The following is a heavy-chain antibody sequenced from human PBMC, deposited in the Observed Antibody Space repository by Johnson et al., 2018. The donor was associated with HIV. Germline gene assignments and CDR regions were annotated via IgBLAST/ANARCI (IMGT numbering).Heavy chain of an antibody. V-gene: IGHV3-30-3*01. CDR1: GFTFSSYA. D-gene: IGHD1-20*01. CDR2: ISYDGSNK. CDR3: AKDSMGFNWNQFEAFDI. J-gene: IGHJ3*02. Sequence: QVQLVESGGGVVRPGGSLRLSCAASGFTFSSYAMHWVRQAPGKGLEWVAVISYDGSNKYYADSVKGRFTISRDNSKNTLYLQMNSLRAEDTAVYYCAKDSMGFNWNQFEAFDIWGQGTMVIVSS.